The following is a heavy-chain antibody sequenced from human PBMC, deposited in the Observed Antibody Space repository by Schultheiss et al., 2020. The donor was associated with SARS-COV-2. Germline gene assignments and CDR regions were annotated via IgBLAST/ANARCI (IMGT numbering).Heavy chain of an antibody. D-gene: IGHD1-1*01. Sequence: GGSLRLSCAASGFTFSSYAMSWVRQAPGKGLEWVAVISYDGSNKYYADSVKGRFTISRDNAKNSLYLRMNSLRAEDTAVYYCARDRVENHNWFDPWGQGTLVTVSS. CDR2: ISYDGSNK. V-gene: IGHV3-30*03. CDR1: GFTFSSYA. J-gene: IGHJ5*02. CDR3: ARDRVENHNWFDP.